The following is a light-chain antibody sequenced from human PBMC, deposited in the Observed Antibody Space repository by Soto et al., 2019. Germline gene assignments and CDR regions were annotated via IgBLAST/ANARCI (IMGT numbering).Light chain of an antibody. CDR1: QSITSY. J-gene: IGKJ1*01. CDR2: AAS. V-gene: IGKV1-5*01. CDR3: QQYNSYST. Sequence: DIQMTQSPSSLSASVGDRVTITCRASQSITSYLNWYQQKPGKAPNLLIYAASSLQSGVPSRFSGSGSGTEFTLTISSLQPDDFATYYCQQYNSYSTFGQGTKVDNK.